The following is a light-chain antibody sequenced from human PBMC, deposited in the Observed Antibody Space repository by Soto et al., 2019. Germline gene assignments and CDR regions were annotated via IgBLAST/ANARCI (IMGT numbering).Light chain of an antibody. CDR3: LSADSSRIYV. CDR2: KDT. V-gene: IGLV3-25*02. CDR1: ELPKEY. J-gene: IGLJ1*01. Sequence: SYELTQPPSVSVSPGQTARITCSGDELPKEYAYWYQQKPGQAPLLVIYKDTERPSGIPERFSASSSGTTVTLTISGVQAEDEGEYYCLSADSSRIYVLGIGTKVT.